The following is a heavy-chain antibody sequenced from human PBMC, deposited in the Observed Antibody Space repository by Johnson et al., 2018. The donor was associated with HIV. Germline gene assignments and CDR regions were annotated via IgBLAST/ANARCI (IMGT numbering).Heavy chain of an antibody. Sequence: MQLVESGGGLVKPGGSLRLSCAASGLIFSDYYMSWIRQAPGKGLEWVGRIKSKTDGGTTDYAAPVKGRFTLSRDDSKNMLHLQMNSLKTEDTAVYYCTTDPYGGRRDAVEIWGQGTMVTVSS. V-gene: IGHV3-15*01. D-gene: IGHD1-26*01. CDR2: IKSKTDGGTT. CDR1: GLIFSDYY. J-gene: IGHJ3*02. CDR3: TTDPYGGRRDAVEI.